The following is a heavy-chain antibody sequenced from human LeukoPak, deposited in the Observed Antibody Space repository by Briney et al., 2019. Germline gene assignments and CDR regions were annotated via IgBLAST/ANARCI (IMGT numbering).Heavy chain of an antibody. CDR1: GDSISSGSYY. CDR2: IYTSGST. D-gene: IGHD2-15*01. Sequence: SQTLSLTCTVSGDSISSGSYYWSWIPQPAGRGLEWIGRIYTSGSTNYNPSLKSRVTISVDTSKNQFSLKLSSVTAADTAVYFCARNSCSGGSCYDNRGYFDYWGQGTLVTVSS. V-gene: IGHV4-61*02. J-gene: IGHJ4*02. CDR3: ARNSCSGGSCYDNRGYFDY.